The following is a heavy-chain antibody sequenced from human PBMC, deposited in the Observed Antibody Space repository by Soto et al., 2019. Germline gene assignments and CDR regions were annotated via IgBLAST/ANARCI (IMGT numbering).Heavy chain of an antibody. Sequence: QLQLQESGPGLVKPSETLSLTCTVSGGSISSSSYYWGWIRQPPGKGLEWIGSIYYSGSTYYNPSLKSRVTISVDTSKNQFSLKLSSVTAADTAVYYCARRVDSNLGWNFDYWGQGTLVTVSS. CDR2: IYYSGST. J-gene: IGHJ4*02. CDR1: GGSISSSSYY. V-gene: IGHV4-39*01. CDR3: ARRVDSNLGWNFDY. D-gene: IGHD5-12*01.